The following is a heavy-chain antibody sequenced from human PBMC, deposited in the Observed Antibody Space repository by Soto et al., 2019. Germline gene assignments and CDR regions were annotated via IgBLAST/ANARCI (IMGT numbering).Heavy chain of an antibody. CDR1: GSSSGDSY. D-gene: IGHD3-22*01. CDR3: AKGGDAYDRGGYHYSAFLEF. J-gene: IGHJ4*02. Sequence: VYGSSSGDSYWSWVRQSSGKGLEWLGEIKHSGIATYNPTLKGRLAMSLDPSKKEFSLRMDSVTAADTAIYYCAKGGDAYDRGGYHYSAFLEFWAQGTLVTVSS. V-gene: IGHV4-34*01. CDR2: IKHSGIA.